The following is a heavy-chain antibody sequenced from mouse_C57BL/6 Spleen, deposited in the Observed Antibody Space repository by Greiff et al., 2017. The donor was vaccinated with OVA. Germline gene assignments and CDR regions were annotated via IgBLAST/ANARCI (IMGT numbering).Heavy chain of an antibody. CDR1: GFNIKDDY. CDR3: TTGDGGSYYFDY. Sequence: VQLQQSGAELVRPGASVKLSCTASGFNIKDDYMHWVKQRPEQGLEWIGWIDPENGDTEYASKFQGKATITADTSSNTAYLQLSSLTSEDTAVYYCTTGDGGSYYFDYWGQGTTLTVSS. D-gene: IGHD1-1*01. J-gene: IGHJ2*01. V-gene: IGHV14-4*01. CDR2: IDPENGDT.